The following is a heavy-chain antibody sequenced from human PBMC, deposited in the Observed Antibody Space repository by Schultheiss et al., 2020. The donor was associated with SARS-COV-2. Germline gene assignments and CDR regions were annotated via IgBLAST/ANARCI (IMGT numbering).Heavy chain of an antibody. Sequence: SETLSLTCAVSGGSISSSNWWSWVRQPPGKGLEWIGEIYHSGSTNYNPSLKSRVTISVDTSKNQFSLRLTSVTAADTAVYYCGRPYYDSTGYWGAFDIWGQGTMVTVSS. CDR2: IYHSGST. CDR1: GGSISSSNW. D-gene: IGHD3-22*01. J-gene: IGHJ3*02. V-gene: IGHV4-4*02. CDR3: GRPYYDSTGYWGAFDI.